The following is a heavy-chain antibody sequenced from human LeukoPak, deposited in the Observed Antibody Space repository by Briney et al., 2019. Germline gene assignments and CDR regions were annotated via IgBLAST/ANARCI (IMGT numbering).Heavy chain of an antibody. Sequence: GGSLRLSCEASGFRFRNHWMNWVRQAPGKGLEWVANIKQDGSEKYYVDSVKGRFTISRDNAKNSLYLQMNSLRAEDTAVYYCARRALYYDILTGYSSSYYYMDVWGKGTTVTISS. D-gene: IGHD3-9*01. CDR1: GFRFRNHW. CDR2: IKQDGSEK. CDR3: ARRALYYDILTGYSSSYYYMDV. V-gene: IGHV3-7*01. J-gene: IGHJ6*03.